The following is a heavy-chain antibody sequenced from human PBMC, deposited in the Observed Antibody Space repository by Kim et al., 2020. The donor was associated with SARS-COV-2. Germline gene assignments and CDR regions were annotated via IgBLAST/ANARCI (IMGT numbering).Heavy chain of an antibody. Sequence: GGSLRLSCAASGFTFSGPAMHWVRQASGKGLEWVGRIRSKANSYATAYAASEKGRFTISRDDSKNTAYLQMNSLKTEDTAVYYCTRPRGNWNDPSYYYYGMDVWGQRTTVTVSS. D-gene: IGHD1-1*01. V-gene: IGHV3-73*01. CDR1: GFTFSGPA. J-gene: IGHJ6*02. CDR3: TRPRGNWNDPSYYYYGMDV. CDR2: IRSKANSYAT.